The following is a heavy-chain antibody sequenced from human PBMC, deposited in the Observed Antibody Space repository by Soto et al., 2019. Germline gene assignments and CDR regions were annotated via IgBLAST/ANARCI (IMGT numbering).Heavy chain of an antibody. CDR2: ISGSGGST. Sequence: EVQLLESGGGLVQPGGSLRLSCAASGFTFSSYAMSWVRQAPGKGLEWVSAISGSGGSTYYADSVKGRITIYRDNSKKSLYRQKNSLNTQETDIYYCAKKSLLVIIPSFDYWGQGTLVTVSS. V-gene: IGHV3-23*01. J-gene: IGHJ4*02. D-gene: IGHD3-3*01. CDR1: GFTFSSYA. CDR3: AKKSLLVIIPSFDY.